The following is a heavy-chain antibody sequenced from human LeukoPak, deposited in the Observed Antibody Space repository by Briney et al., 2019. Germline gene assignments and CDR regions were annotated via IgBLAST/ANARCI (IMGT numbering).Heavy chain of an antibody. Sequence: GGSLRLSCAASGFTFSSYAMSWVRQAPGKGLEGVSAISGSGGSTYYADSVKGRFTISRDNSKNTLYLQMNSLRAEDTAVYYCAKDFSRGDTELIYWGQGTLVTVSS. D-gene: IGHD5-18*01. V-gene: IGHV3-23*01. CDR1: GFTFSSYA. CDR2: ISGSGGST. CDR3: AKDFSRGDTELIY. J-gene: IGHJ4*02.